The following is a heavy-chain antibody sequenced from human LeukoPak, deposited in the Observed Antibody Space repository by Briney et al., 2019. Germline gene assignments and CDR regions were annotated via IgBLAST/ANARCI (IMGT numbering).Heavy chain of an antibody. CDR1: GFTVSSNY. CDR3: AKEKTVGGTYYFDY. CDR2: IYSGGST. V-gene: IGHV3-53*01. Sequence: GGSLRLSCAASGFTVSSNYMSWVRQAPGKGLEWVSVIYSGGSTYYADSVKGRFTISRDNSKNTLYLQMNSLRAEDTAVYYCAKEKTVGGTYYFDYWGQGTLVTVSS. J-gene: IGHJ4*02. D-gene: IGHD1-26*01.